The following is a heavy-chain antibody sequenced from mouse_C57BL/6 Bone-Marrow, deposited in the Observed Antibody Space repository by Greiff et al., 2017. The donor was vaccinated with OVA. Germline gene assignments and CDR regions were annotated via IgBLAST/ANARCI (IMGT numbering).Heavy chain of an antibody. V-gene: IGHV7-3*01. D-gene: IGHD1-1*01. Sequence: DVMLVESGGGLVQPGGSLSLSCAASGFTFTDYYMSWVRQPPGKALEWLGFIRNKANGYTTEYSASVKGRFTISRDNSQSILYLQMNALRAEDSATYYCARSYYRFAYWGQGTLVTVSA. CDR2: IRNKANGYTT. J-gene: IGHJ3*01. CDR1: GFTFTDYY. CDR3: ARSYYRFAY.